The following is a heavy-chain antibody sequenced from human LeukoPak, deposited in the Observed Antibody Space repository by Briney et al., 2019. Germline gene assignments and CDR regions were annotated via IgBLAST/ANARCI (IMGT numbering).Heavy chain of an antibody. CDR1: GGSISSSSYY. CDR3: ARRAYYGSGSYR. Sequence: PSETLSLTCTVSGGSISSSSYYWGWIRQPPGKGLEWIGSIYYSGSTYYNPSLKSRVTISVDTSKNQFSLKLSSVTAADTAVYYCARRAYYGSGSYRWGQGTLVTVSS. CDR2: IYYSGST. J-gene: IGHJ4*02. V-gene: IGHV4-39*01. D-gene: IGHD3-10*01.